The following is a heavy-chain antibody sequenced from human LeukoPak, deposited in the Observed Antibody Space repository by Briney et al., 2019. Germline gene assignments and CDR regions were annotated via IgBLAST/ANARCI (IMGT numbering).Heavy chain of an antibody. V-gene: IGHV3-49*04. D-gene: IGHD3-3*01. J-gene: IGHJ4*02. Sequence: PGGSLRLSCTASGFTFGDYAMSWVRQAPGKGLEWVGFIRSKPYGGTTEYAASVKGRFTISRDDSKSIAYLQMNSLKTEDTAVYYCTRVAYDFWSGYYLLDYWGQGTLVTVSS. CDR3: TRVAYDFWSGYYLLDY. CDR2: IRSKPYGGTT. CDR1: GFTFGDYA.